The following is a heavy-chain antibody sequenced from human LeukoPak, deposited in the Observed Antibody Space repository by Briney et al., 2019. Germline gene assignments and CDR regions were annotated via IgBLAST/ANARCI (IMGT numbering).Heavy chain of an antibody. D-gene: IGHD2-8*01. CDR2: ISWNSGSI. J-gene: IGHJ4*01. V-gene: IGHV3-9*01. CDR1: GFTFDDYA. Sequence: GGSLRLSCAASGFTFDDYAMHWVRHAPGKGLEWVSGISWNSGSIGYADSVKGRFTISRDNAKDSLYLQMNGLRPEDTALYYCSTDPRLLIYWGHGTLVTVSS. CDR3: STDPRLLIY.